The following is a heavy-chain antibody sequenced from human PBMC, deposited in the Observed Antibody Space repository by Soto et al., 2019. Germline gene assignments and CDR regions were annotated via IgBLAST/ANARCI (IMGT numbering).Heavy chain of an antibody. CDR3: ARYHRSIEARGLKDY. Sequence: ASVKVSCKASGYTFTSYGISWVRQAPGQGLEWMGCISAYNGNTNYAQKLQGRVTMTTDTSTSTAYMELRSLRSDDTAVYYCARYHRSIEARGLKDYWGQGTLVTVSS. D-gene: IGHD6-6*01. CDR1: GYTFTSYG. J-gene: IGHJ4*02. V-gene: IGHV1-18*01. CDR2: ISAYNGNT.